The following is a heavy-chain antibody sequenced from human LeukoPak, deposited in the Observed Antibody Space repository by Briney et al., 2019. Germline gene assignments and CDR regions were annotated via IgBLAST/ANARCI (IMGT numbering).Heavy chain of an antibody. J-gene: IGHJ1*01. V-gene: IGHV1-46*01. CDR1: GYTFTSYY. CDR3: AREPTYGSRFFHH. Sequence: GASVNVSCKSSGYTFTSYYMHGVRQAPGQGLEWMGIINPSGCSTSYAQKFQGRVNMTRHTSTRTVYMELSRLRSEETAVYYCAREPTYGSRFFHHWGQGTLVTVPS. CDR2: INPSGCST. D-gene: IGHD6-13*01.